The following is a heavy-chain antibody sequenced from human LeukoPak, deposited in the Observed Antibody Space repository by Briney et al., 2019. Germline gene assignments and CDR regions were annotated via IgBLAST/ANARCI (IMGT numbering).Heavy chain of an antibody. CDR3: ARHYGP. Sequence: GSLRLSCTASGFSFSDYAMHWVRQPPGKGLEWIGSIYDSGSTYYNPSLKSRVTISVDTSKNQFSLKLNSVTAADTAVYYCARHYGPWGQGTLVTVSS. CDR2: IYDSGST. V-gene: IGHV4-39*01. CDR1: GFSFSDYAMH. D-gene: IGHD3-10*01. J-gene: IGHJ5*02.